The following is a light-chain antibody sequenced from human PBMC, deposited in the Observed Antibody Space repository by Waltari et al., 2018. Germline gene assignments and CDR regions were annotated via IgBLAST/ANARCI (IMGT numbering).Light chain of an antibody. CDR1: HGVRIT. V-gene: IGKV3D-15*01. CDR3: QQYDHWPWT. J-gene: IGKJ1*01. CDR2: RTS. Sequence: GRPSHGVRITCAWFQQYPRQPPRLLIFRTSTRATGIPARFSGSGSGTEFSLTISSLQPEDFATYYCQQYDHWPWTFGQGTRVEAK.